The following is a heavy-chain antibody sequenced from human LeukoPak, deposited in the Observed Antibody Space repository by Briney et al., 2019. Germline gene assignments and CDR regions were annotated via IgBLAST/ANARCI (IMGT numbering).Heavy chain of an antibody. CDR1: GFTFSTYA. Sequence: GGSLRLSCAASGFTFSTYAIHWVRQAPGKGLEWVAVISDDGSTKYYADSVKGRFTISRDNSKNMLYLQMNGLRAEDAAVYYCARDLIAVTGTGFWFDPRGQGTLVTVSS. J-gene: IGHJ5*02. CDR2: ISDDGSTK. V-gene: IGHV3-30-3*01. CDR3: ARDLIAVTGTGFWFDP. D-gene: IGHD6-19*01.